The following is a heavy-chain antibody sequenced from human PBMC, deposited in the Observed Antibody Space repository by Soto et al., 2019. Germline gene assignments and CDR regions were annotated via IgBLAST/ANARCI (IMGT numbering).Heavy chain of an antibody. CDR1: GYTFTSYD. D-gene: IGHD1-1*01. CDR3: PRVGYNYFDY. J-gene: IGHJ4*02. Sequence: QVQLVQSGAEVKKPGASVKVSCKSSGYTFTSYDINWVRQAPGQGLEWMGWMNPNSGNTGYVQKFQGRVTMTRSSSISTAYMELSGLRSEDTAVYYCPRVGYNYFDYWAQGTLVTVSS. V-gene: IGHV1-8*01. CDR2: MNPNSGNT.